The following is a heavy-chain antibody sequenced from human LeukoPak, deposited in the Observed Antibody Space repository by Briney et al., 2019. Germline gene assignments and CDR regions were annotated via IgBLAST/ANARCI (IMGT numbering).Heavy chain of an antibody. CDR3: AKEAYCSGGSCYPGGLDY. D-gene: IGHD2-15*01. Sequence: GGSLRLSCAASGFTFSSYGMHWVRQAPGKGLEWVAIIWYDGSNRYYADSVKGRFTLSRDNSETTLYLQMNSLRAEDTAVYYCAKEAYCSGGSCYPGGLDYWGQGTLVTVSS. CDR2: IWYDGSNR. J-gene: IGHJ4*02. CDR1: GFTFSSYG. V-gene: IGHV3-33*06.